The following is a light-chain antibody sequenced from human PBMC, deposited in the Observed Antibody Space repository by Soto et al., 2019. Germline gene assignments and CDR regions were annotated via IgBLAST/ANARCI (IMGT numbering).Light chain of an antibody. J-gene: IGLJ3*02. CDR1: TINVVAYNF. CDR3: ISYAGSSIGV. CDR2: EVS. V-gene: IGLV2-8*01. Sequence: QSALTQPPSASGSPGQSATISCTGTTINVVAYNFVSWYQKHPGKAPKLGIYEVSKRPSGVPDRFSGSKSGNTASLTVSGLQAEDEADYYCISYAGSSIGVFGGGTKLTVL.